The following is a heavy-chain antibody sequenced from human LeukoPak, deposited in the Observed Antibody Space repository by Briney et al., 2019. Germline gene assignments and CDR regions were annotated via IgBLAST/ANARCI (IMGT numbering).Heavy chain of an antibody. CDR3: ARGPYAWGYIDY. Sequence: SETLSRTSSVYGGSISNGTYYWSWIRQPAGKGQEWKGRFYTSGSTHYNPSLKTRATKSVVTSKNQCSLKLSSVTAADTAVYYCARGPYAWGYIDYWGQGTLVTVSS. CDR2: FYTSGST. V-gene: IGHV4-61*02. CDR1: GGSISNGTYY. J-gene: IGHJ4*02. D-gene: IGHD7-27*01.